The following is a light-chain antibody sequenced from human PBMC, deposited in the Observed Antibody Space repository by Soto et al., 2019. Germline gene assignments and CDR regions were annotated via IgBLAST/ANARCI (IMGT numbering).Light chain of an antibody. Sequence: QSALTQPASVSGSPGQSITISCTGTSSDVGGYNYVSWYQQHPGKDPKLMIYEVSNRPSGVSNRFFGSRSGNTAALNISGLQAEDEAYYYCSSYTSSSTVVFGGGTKLTVL. J-gene: IGLJ2*01. CDR1: SSDVGGYNY. CDR2: EVS. CDR3: SSYTSSSTVV. V-gene: IGLV2-14*01.